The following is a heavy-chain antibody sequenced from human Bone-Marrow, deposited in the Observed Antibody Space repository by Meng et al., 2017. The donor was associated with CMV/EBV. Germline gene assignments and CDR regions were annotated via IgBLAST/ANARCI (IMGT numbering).Heavy chain of an antibody. CDR3: ARVPQPSYDFWSGYYEYFDY. CDR2: ISSSSSYI. Sequence: GESLKISCAASGFTFSSYWMSWVRQAPGKGLEWVSSISSSSSYIYYADSVKGRFTISRDNAKNTLYLQMNSLRAEDTAVYYCARVPQPSYDFWSGYYEYFDYWGQGTLVTVSS. D-gene: IGHD3-3*01. CDR1: GFTFSSYW. J-gene: IGHJ4*02. V-gene: IGHV3-21*01.